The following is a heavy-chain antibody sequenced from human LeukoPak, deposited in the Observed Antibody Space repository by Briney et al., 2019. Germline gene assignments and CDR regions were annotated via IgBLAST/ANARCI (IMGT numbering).Heavy chain of an antibody. J-gene: IGHJ4*02. D-gene: IGHD3-10*01. Sequence: PGGSLRLSCAASGFTFSSYSMNWVRQAPGKGLEWVSSISSSSSYIYYADSVKGRFTISRDNSKNTLYLQMNSLRAEDTAVYYCAKAEYYYGSGSYYAQSSYYFDYWGQGTLVTVSS. V-gene: IGHV3-21*04. CDR2: ISSSSSYI. CDR3: AKAEYYYGSGSYYAQSSYYFDY. CDR1: GFTFSSYS.